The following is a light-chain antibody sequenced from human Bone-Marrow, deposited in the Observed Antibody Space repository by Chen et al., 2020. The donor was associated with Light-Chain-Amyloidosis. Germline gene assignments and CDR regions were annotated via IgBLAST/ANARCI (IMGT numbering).Light chain of an antibody. CDR1: NIGSTS. CDR2: DDS. J-gene: IGLJ3*02. CDR3: QVWDSSSDRPV. Sequence: SYVLTQPSSVSVAPGQTATIACGGNNIGSTSVHWYQQTPGQAPLLVVYDDSDRPSGIPERLSGSNSGNTATLTISRGEAGEEADYYCQVWDSSSDRPVFGGGTKLTVL. V-gene: IGLV3-21*02.